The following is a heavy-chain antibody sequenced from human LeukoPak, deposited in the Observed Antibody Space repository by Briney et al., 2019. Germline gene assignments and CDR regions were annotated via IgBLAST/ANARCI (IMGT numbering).Heavy chain of an antibody. CDR3: TRGDSSSKIDY. CDR2: IKEDGSEK. V-gene: IGHV3-7*01. J-gene: IGHJ4*02. CDR1: GFTFRGYW. Sequence: GGSLRLSCAASGFTFRGYWMSWVRQAPGKGLEWVANIKEDGSEKYYVDSVKGRFTISRDNAKNSLNLQMDSLRVEDTAVYYCTRGDSSSKIDYWGQGTLATVSS. D-gene: IGHD6-6*01.